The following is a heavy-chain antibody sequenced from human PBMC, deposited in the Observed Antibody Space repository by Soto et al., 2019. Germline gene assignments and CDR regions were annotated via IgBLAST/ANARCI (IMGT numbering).Heavy chain of an antibody. V-gene: IGHV3-48*01. J-gene: IGHJ3*01. CDR3: TSSAYRAFDL. D-gene: IGHD2-21*01. CDR2: IGTGGRTI. CDR1: GFTFSTYS. Sequence: EVQLVESGGGLVQPGGSLSLSCAASGFTFSTYSMYWVRQAPGKGLEWVSYIGTGGRTIYYADTVKGRFTISRDNARNSLLLQMGSVRAEDTAVYYCTSSAYRAFDLWGQGTMVTVSS.